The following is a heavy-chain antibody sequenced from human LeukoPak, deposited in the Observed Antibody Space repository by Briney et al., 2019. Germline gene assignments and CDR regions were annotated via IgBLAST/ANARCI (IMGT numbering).Heavy chain of an antibody. V-gene: IGHV3-11*01. CDR1: GFTFSGYF. CDR2: ISSSGTTI. J-gene: IGHJ3*02. CDR3: ASPLYGDYDSAFDI. D-gene: IGHD4-17*01. Sequence: GGSLRLSCEASGFTFSGYFMTWIRQAPGKGLEWLSFISSSGTTIYYADSVKGRFTLSRDNTKNSLYLQMHSLRAEDTAVYYCASPLYGDYDSAFDIWGQGTMVTVSS.